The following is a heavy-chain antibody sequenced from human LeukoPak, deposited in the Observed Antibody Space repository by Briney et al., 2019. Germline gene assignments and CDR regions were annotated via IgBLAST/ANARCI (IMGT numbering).Heavy chain of an antibody. CDR2: IRCKGYGGST. V-gene: IGHV3-49*04. Sequence: PGGSLRLSCTASGFTSGDYAMSWVRQAPGKGLEWVGIIRCKGYGGSTEYVASGKGRFTISRDNSKSIAYLQINSLKTEDTAVYYCAKDFMRGGAGYYFDYWGQGTMVTVSS. J-gene: IGHJ4*02. CDR1: GFTSGDYA. CDR3: AKDFMRGGAGYYFDY. D-gene: IGHD3-10*01.